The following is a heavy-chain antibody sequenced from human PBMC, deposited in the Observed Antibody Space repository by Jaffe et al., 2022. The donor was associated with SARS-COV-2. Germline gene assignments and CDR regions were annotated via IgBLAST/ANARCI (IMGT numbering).Heavy chain of an antibody. D-gene: IGHD5-12*01. J-gene: IGHJ4*02. CDR3: ARDIVATMILDY. Sequence: QVQLVESGGGVVQPGRSLRLSCAASGFTFSSYAMHWVRQAPGKGLEWVAVISYDGSNKYYADSVKGRFTISRDNSKNTLYLQMNSLRAEDTAVYYCARDIVATMILDYWGQGTLVTVSS. V-gene: IGHV3-30-3*01. CDR2: ISYDGSNK. CDR1: GFTFSSYA.